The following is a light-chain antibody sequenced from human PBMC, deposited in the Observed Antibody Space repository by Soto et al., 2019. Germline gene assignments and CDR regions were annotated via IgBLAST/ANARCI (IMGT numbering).Light chain of an antibody. CDR2: KAS. V-gene: IGKV1-5*03. CDR1: QGVGDW. CDR3: QQYDAFST. Sequence: IQMTQSPSTLSASVGDTVTITCRASQGVGDWVAWYQQKPGKAPKVLIYKASSLESGVPGRFSGSGYGTDFSLTIGSLQPDDIATYSCQQYDAFSTFGQGTKVAIK. J-gene: IGKJ2*01.